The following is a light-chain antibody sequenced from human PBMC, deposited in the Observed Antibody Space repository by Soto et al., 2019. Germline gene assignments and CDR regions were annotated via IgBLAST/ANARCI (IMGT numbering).Light chain of an antibody. CDR3: VQFAHFPRT. Sequence: DVVLTQTPLSSPATLGQPASISCRSSQSLVHSDGNTYLSWLQQRPGQPPRLLIYQVSNRFSGVSDRFSGSGAGTDFTLKISRVEAEDVGVYHCVQFAHFPRTFGQGTKVDIK. CDR2: QVS. V-gene: IGKV2-24*01. J-gene: IGKJ1*01. CDR1: QSLVHSDGNTY.